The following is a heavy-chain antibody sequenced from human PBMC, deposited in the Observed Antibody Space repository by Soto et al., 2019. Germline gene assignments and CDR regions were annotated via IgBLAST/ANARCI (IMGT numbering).Heavy chain of an antibody. CDR3: ARGGIAAAGKAGMDV. D-gene: IGHD6-13*01. Sequence: ASVKVSCKASGGTFSSYAISWVRQAPGQGLEWMGGIIPIFGTANYAQKFQGRVTITADESTSTAYMELSSLRSEDTAVYYCARGGIAAAGKAGMDVWGQGTTVTVSS. CDR1: GGTFSSYA. V-gene: IGHV1-69*13. J-gene: IGHJ6*02. CDR2: IIPIFGTA.